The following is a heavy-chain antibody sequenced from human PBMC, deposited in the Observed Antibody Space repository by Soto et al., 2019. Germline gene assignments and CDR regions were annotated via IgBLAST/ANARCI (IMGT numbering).Heavy chain of an antibody. V-gene: IGHV5-51*01. Sequence: ESLKISCQGLGYSFSYYWIGWVRQMPGKGLEWMGIIYPSDSDTRYNPSFEGQVTVSADKSISTAYLQWSSLKASDTAMYYCARRAAQYYYDSSGYRSAFDIWGQGTMVTVSS. D-gene: IGHD3-22*01. CDR1: GYSFSYYW. CDR3: ARRAAQYYYDSSGYRSAFDI. CDR2: IYPSDSDT. J-gene: IGHJ3*02.